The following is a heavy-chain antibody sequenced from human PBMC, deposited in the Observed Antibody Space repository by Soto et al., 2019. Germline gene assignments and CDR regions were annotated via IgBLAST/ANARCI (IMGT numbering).Heavy chain of an antibody. CDR3: ARVGPEALTWFDP. CDR1: GGSISSGDYY. CDR2: IYYSGST. Sequence: SETLSLTCTVSGGSISSGDYYWSWIRQPPGKGLEWIGYIYYSGSTYYNPSLKSRVTISVDTSKNQFSLKLSPVTAADTAVYYCARVGPEALTWFDPWGQGTLVTVSS. V-gene: IGHV4-30-4*01. J-gene: IGHJ5*02.